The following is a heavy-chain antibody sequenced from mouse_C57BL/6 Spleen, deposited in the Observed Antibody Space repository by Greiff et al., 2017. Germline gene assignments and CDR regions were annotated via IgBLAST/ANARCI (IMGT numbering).Heavy chain of an antibody. Sequence: QVQLQQPGAELVMPGASVKLSCKASGYTFTSYWMHWVKQRPGQGLEWIGEIDPSDSYTNYNQKFKGKSTLTVDKSSSTAYMQLSSLTSEDSAVYYCARGITTVVATDDWGQGTTLTVSS. CDR2: IDPSDSYT. CDR1: GYTFTSYW. CDR3: ARGITTVVATDD. V-gene: IGHV1-69*01. J-gene: IGHJ2*01. D-gene: IGHD1-1*01.